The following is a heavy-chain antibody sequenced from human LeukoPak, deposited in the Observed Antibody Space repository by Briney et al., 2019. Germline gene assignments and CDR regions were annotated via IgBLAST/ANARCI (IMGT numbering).Heavy chain of an antibody. CDR2: IYSDGRI. V-gene: IGHV3-53*01. CDR1: GFTVSSNY. D-gene: IGHD5-18*01. Sequence: GGSLRLSCGASGFTVSSNYMSWLRQAPGKGLEWVSVIYSDGRIHYADSVKGRFTISRDDSKNTLYLQMNSLRAEDTAVYYCARESGYSYGLAGFFDYWGQGTLVTVSS. J-gene: IGHJ4*02. CDR3: ARESGYSYGLAGFFDY.